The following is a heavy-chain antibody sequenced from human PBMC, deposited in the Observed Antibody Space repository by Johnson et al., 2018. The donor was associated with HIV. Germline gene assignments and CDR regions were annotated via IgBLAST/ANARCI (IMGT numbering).Heavy chain of an antibody. V-gene: IGHV3-7*01. D-gene: IGHD3-16*01. Sequence: VQLVESGGGVIRPGGSLRLSCAASGFTFSRYWMSWVRQAPGKGLEWVANINQDGSEKYYVDSVKGRFTISRDNAKNSLYLQMNSLRAEDTAVYYCARDMRDSGWGDAFDIWGQGTMVTVAP. CDR2: INQDGSEK. CDR3: ARDMRDSGWGDAFDI. J-gene: IGHJ3*02. CDR1: GFTFSRYW.